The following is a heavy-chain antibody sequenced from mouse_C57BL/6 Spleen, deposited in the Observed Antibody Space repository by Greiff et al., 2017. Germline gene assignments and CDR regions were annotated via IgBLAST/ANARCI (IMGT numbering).Heavy chain of an antibody. CDR2: IDPSDSET. Sequence: QVHVKQPGAELVRPGSSVKLSCKASGYTFPSYWMHWVKQRPIQGLEWIGNIDPSDSETHYNQKFKDKATLTVDKSSSTSYLQLSSLTSEDSAVYYCARSGDWFAYWGQGTLVTVSA. J-gene: IGHJ3*01. V-gene: IGHV1-52*01. CDR3: ARSGDWFAY. D-gene: IGHD3-1*01. CDR1: GYTFPSYW.